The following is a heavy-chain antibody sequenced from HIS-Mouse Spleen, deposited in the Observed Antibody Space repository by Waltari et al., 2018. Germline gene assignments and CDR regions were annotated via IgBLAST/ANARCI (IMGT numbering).Heavy chain of an antibody. CDR3: ARGSWNWFDP. Sequence: EVQLVESGGGLVKPGGSLRLSCASSAFPFSSYSLNWVRQAPGKGLGWVSSIRSSSSYIYYADSVKGRFTISRDNAKNSLYLQMNSLRAEDTAVYYCARGSWNWFDPWGQGTLVTVSS. D-gene: IGHD2-15*01. CDR1: AFPFSSYS. V-gene: IGHV3-21*01. CDR2: IRSSSSYI. J-gene: IGHJ5*02.